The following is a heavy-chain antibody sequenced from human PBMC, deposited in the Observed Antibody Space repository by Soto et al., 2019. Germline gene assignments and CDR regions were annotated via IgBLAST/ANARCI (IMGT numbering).Heavy chain of an antibody. CDR1: GGTFSSYA. D-gene: IGHD5-18*01. Sequence: SVKVSCKASGGTFSSYAFSWVRQAPGQGPEWMGGIIPIFGRANYAQKFQGRVTITADESTSTGYMELNSLRAEDTAVYYCAKAIPVAMAPFDCWGQGTLVTVSS. V-gene: IGHV1-69*13. CDR3: AKAIPVAMAPFDC. J-gene: IGHJ4*02. CDR2: IIPIFGRA.